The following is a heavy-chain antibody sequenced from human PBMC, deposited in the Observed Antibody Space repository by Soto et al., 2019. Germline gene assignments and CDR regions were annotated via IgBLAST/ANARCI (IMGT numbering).Heavy chain of an antibody. D-gene: IGHD2-15*01. J-gene: IGHJ6*04. V-gene: IGHV1-69*12. Sequence: QVQLVQTGAEVKKPGSSVKVSCKSAGGTFSNSPISWVRQAPGQGLEWVGGVIPVFKTANYAQKFQGRVTITADESTNTAYMGLSSLRSGDTAVYYCARARFVVGVTEAYSGMDVWGKGTTVTVAS. CDR2: VIPVFKTA. CDR3: ARARFVVGVTEAYSGMDV. CDR1: GGTFSNSP.